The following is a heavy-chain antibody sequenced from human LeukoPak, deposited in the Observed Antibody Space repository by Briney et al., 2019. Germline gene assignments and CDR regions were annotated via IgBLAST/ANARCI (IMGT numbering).Heavy chain of an antibody. J-gene: IGHJ4*02. D-gene: IGHD6-6*01. CDR2: IKQDGSEK. CDR3: AKVYGFAALYYFDY. CDR1: GFTFSSYW. V-gene: IGHV3-7*03. Sequence: QSGGSLRLSCAASGFTFSSYWMSWVRQAPGKGLEWVANIKQDGSEKYYVDSVKGRFTISRDNAKNSLYLQMNSLRAEDTAVYYCAKVYGFAALYYFDYWGQGTLVTVSS.